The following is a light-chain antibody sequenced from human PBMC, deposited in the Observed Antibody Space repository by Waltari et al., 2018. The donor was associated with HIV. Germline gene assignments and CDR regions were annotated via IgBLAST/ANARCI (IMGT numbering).Light chain of an antibody. CDR2: QNI. CDR1: SSNIGAGYD. Sequence: HSLLTQPPSVSGAPGQRVTISCTGSSSNIGAGYDVHWYQKYPGTAPKLLILQNINRPSGVPDRCSGSKSVTSASLVITGLQAEDEADYYCQSYDRRLMWVFGGGTSLTV. J-gene: IGLJ2*01. CDR3: QSYDRRLMWV. V-gene: IGLV1-40*01.